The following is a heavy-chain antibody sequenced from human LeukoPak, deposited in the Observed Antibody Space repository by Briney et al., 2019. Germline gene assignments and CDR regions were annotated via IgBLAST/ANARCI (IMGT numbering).Heavy chain of an antibody. V-gene: IGHV3-21*01. J-gene: IGHJ3*02. CDR2: ISSSSTYI. CDR3: ARVRFAGPQAFEI. Sequence: GGSLRLSCAASTFTLSSYTMNWVRQAPGKGLEWVSSISSSSTYINYADSVKGRFTISRDNAKNSMALQMNSLRAEDTAVYYCARVRFAGPQAFEIWAQGTMVTVAS. CDR1: TFTLSSYT. D-gene: IGHD4/OR15-4a*01.